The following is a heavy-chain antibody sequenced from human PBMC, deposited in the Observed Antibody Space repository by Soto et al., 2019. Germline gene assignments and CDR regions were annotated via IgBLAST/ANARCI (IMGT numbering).Heavy chain of an antibody. CDR1: GGTFSSYA. Sequence: SVKVSCKASGGTFSSYAISWVRQAPGQGLEWMGGIIPIFGTANYAQKFQGRATITADESTSTAYMELSSLRSEDTAVYYCARDDSYDFWSGYYVLWGQGTLVTVS. D-gene: IGHD3-3*01. V-gene: IGHV1-69*13. J-gene: IGHJ4*02. CDR2: IIPIFGTA. CDR3: ARDDSYDFWSGYYVL.